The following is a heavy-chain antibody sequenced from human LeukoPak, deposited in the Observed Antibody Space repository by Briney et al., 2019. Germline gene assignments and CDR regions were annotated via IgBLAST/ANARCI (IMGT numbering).Heavy chain of an antibody. CDR3: VRQQLVPNFDY. Sequence: SETLSLTCTVSGGSISSSSYYWGWIRQPPGKGLEWIGSIYYSGSTYYNPSLKSRVTISVDTSKNQFSLKLSSVTAADTAVYYCVRQQLVPNFDYWGQGTLVTVSS. V-gene: IGHV4-39*01. CDR2: IYYSGST. CDR1: GGSISSSSYY. D-gene: IGHD6-13*01. J-gene: IGHJ4*02.